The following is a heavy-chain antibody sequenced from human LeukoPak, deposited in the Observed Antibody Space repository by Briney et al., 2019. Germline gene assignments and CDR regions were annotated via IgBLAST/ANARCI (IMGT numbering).Heavy chain of an antibody. V-gene: IGHV3-23*01. Sequence: GGSLRLSCATSGFTFSSYAMTWVRQAPGKGLQWVSTISVSGGSTYYADSVKGRFTISRDNSENTLSLQMNSLKTEDTAVYYCTRHADLVDTAMGGMTDWGQGTLVTVSS. CDR1: GFTFSSYA. J-gene: IGHJ4*02. CDR2: ISVSGGST. CDR3: TRHADLVDTAMGGMTD. D-gene: IGHD5-18*01.